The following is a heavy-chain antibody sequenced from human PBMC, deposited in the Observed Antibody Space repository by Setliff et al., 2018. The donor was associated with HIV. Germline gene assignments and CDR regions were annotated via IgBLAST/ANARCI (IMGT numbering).Heavy chain of an antibody. CDR1: GGSITGYW. CDR3: ARSIYGSGSQPLDY. Sequence: KSSETLSLTCSVSGGSITGYWWSWIRQPAGKGLEWIGRIYSAGWTIYNPSLESRVTMSVDTSKNQFSLSLSSMTAADTAVYYCARSIYGSGSQPLDYWGQGILVTVSS. V-gene: IGHV4-4*07. J-gene: IGHJ4*02. CDR2: IYSAGWT. D-gene: IGHD3-10*01.